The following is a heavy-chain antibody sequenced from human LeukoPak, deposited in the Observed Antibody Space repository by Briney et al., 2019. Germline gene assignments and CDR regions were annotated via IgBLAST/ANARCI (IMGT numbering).Heavy chain of an antibody. Sequence: PGGSLRLSCAASGFTFSSYWMSWVRQAPGKGLEWVANIKQDGSEKYYVDSVKGRFTISRDNAKNSLYLQMNSLRAEDTAVYYCARATYDFWSGSDDYYYYYYMDVWGKGTTVTVSS. CDR1: GFTFSSYW. CDR3: ARATYDFWSGSDDYYYYYYMDV. CDR2: IKQDGSEK. D-gene: IGHD3-3*01. J-gene: IGHJ6*03. V-gene: IGHV3-7*04.